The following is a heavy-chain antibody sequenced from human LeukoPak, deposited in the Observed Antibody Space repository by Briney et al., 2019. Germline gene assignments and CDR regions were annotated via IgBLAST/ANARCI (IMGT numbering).Heavy chain of an antibody. J-gene: IGHJ4*02. Sequence: GGSLRLSCAASGFTFSDYYMSWIRQAPGKGLEWVSYISSSGSTIYYADSVKGRFTISRDNSKSTLYLQMNSLRAEDTAVYYCAKSRHAEPSSYFDYWGQGTLVTVSS. CDR1: GFTFSDYY. CDR2: ISSSGSTI. CDR3: AKSRHAEPSSYFDY. V-gene: IGHV3-11*01. D-gene: IGHD1-14*01.